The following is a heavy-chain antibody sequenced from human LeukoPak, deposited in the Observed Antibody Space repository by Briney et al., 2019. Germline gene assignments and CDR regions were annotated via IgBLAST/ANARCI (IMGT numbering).Heavy chain of an antibody. V-gene: IGHV4-34*01. CDR1: GGSFIGYY. J-gene: IGHJ4*02. Sequence: NPSETLSLTCAVYGGSFIGYYWSWIRQPPGKGLEWIGEINHSGSTNYNPSLKSRVTISVDTSKNQFSLKLSSVTAADTAVYYCARVGGTMVRGVIHYWGQGTLVTVSS. D-gene: IGHD3-10*01. CDR2: INHSGST. CDR3: ARVGGTMVRGVIHY.